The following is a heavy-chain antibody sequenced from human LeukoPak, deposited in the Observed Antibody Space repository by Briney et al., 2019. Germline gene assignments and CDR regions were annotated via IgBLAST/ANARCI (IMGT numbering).Heavy chain of an antibody. CDR1: GYSFTSSW. D-gene: IGHD1-26*01. Sequence: GESLKISCKGSGYSFTSSWIGWVRQMPGKGLEWMGIIYPGDSDTRYSPSFQGQDTISADKSISTAYLQWSSLKASDTAMYYCAIYSDTYYFDCWGQGTLVTVSS. J-gene: IGHJ4*02. V-gene: IGHV5-51*01. CDR3: AIYSDTYYFDC. CDR2: IYPGDSDT.